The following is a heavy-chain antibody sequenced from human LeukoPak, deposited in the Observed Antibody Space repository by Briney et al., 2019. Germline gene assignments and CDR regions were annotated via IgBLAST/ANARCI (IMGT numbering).Heavy chain of an antibody. CDR1: GYTFTSYG. CDR2: ISGYNGYT. Sequence: ASVTVSCTASGYTFTSYGISWVRQAPGQGLEGMGWISGYNGYTHYANNHQGRVTMTTDTSTSTAYMELRSLRSDDTAVYYCARDEARYSSGYYPNWFDPWGQGTLVTVSS. V-gene: IGHV1-18*01. J-gene: IGHJ5*02. D-gene: IGHD3-22*01. CDR3: ARDEARYSSGYYPNWFDP.